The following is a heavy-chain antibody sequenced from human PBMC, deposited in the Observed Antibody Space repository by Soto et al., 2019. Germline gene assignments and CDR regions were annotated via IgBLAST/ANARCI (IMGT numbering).Heavy chain of an antibody. Sequence: PSETLSLTCTVSGGSISSGGYYWSWIRQHPGKGLEWIGYIYYSGSTYYNPSLKSRVTISVDTSKNQFSLKLSSVTAADTAVYYCAKIATNLYYYYMDVWGKGITVTVSS. CDR1: GGSISSGGYY. V-gene: IGHV4-31*03. CDR2: IYYSGST. CDR3: AKIATNLYYYYMDV. J-gene: IGHJ6*03. D-gene: IGHD6-13*01.